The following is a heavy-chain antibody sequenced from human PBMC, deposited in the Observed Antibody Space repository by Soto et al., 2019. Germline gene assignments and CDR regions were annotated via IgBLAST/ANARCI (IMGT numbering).Heavy chain of an antibody. Sequence: AASVKVSCKVSGYTLTELSMHWVRQAPGKGLEWMGGFDPEDGETIYAQKFQGRVTMTEDTSTDTAYMELSSLRSEDTAVYYCATALGYCSGGSCYDGYWGQGTLVTVSS. CDR3: ATALGYCSGGSCYDGY. CDR1: GYTLTELS. J-gene: IGHJ4*02. D-gene: IGHD2-15*01. V-gene: IGHV1-24*01. CDR2: FDPEDGET.